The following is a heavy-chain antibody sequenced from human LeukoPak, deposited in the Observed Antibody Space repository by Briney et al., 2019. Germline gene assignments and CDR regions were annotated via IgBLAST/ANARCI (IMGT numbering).Heavy chain of an antibody. CDR3: ARGRGAGPFDY. D-gene: IGHD6-19*01. V-gene: IGHV1-69*06. Sequence: ASVKVSCKASGGTFSSYAISWVRQAPGQGFEWMGGIIPIFGTANYAQKFQGRVTITADKSTSTAYMELSSLRSEDTAVYYCARGRGAGPFDYWGEATLVTVSS. CDR2: IIPIFGTA. J-gene: IGHJ4*02. CDR1: GGTFSSYA.